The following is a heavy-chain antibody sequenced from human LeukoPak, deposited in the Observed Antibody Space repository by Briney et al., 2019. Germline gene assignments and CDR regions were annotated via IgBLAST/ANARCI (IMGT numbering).Heavy chain of an antibody. V-gene: IGHV1-18*01. CDR1: GYTFTSYG. CDR3: ARARKHYYYDSSGYYDDY. J-gene: IGHJ4*02. CDR2: ISAYNGNT. Sequence: ASVKVSCKASGYTFTSYGISWVRQAPGQGLEWMGWISAYNGNTNYAQKLQGRVTMTTDTSTSTAYMELRSLRSDDTAVYYCARARKHYYYDSSGYYDDYWGQGTLVTVSS. D-gene: IGHD3-22*01.